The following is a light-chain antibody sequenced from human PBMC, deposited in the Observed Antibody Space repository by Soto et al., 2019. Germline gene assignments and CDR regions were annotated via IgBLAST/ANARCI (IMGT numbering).Light chain of an antibody. CDR3: CSYAGSSSSWV. CDR1: SSDVGSYNL. J-gene: IGLJ3*02. CDR2: EGS. V-gene: IGLV2-23*01. Sequence: QSALTQPASVSGSPGQSITISCTGTSSDVGSYNLVSWYQQHPGKAPKLMIYEGSKRPSGVSNRFSGSKSGNTASLTISGLPAEDEANYYCCSYAGSSSSWVFGRGTKLIVL.